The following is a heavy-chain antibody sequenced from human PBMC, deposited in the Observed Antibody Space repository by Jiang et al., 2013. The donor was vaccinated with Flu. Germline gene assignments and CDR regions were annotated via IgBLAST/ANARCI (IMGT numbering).Heavy chain of an antibody. V-gene: IGHV1-3*01. CDR2: ISGGNGNT. CDR3: ARDPSRDFWSGYFPGGMDV. D-gene: IGHD3-3*01. J-gene: IGHJ6*04. CDR1: GYTFTDCG. Sequence: SGAEVKKPGASVKLSCKASGYTFTDCGIHWVRQAPGQRLEWMGRISGGNGNTKYSQKFQVRVTITRDTSASTAYMELSSLTSEDTAIYYCARDPSRDFWSGYFPGGMDVWGKGTTVTVSS.